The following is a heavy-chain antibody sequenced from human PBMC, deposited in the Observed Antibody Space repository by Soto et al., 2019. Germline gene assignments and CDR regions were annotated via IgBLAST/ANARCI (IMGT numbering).Heavy chain of an antibody. Sequence: GGSLRLSCAASGFTFSSYWMHWVRQAPGKGLVWVSRINSDGSSISYADSVKGRFTISRDNAKNTLYLQMNRLRAEDTAVYYCARAYDYNWGSYRPDFDYWGQGTLVTVSS. J-gene: IGHJ4*02. CDR2: INSDGSSI. CDR3: ARAYDYNWGSYRPDFDY. D-gene: IGHD3-16*02. CDR1: GFTFSSYW. V-gene: IGHV3-74*01.